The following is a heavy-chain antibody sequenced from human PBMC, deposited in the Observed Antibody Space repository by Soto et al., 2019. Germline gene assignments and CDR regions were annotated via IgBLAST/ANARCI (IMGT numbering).Heavy chain of an antibody. D-gene: IGHD3-10*01. CDR1: GFTFSSYG. J-gene: IGHJ6*02. V-gene: IGHV3-30*18. CDR3: AKDVGRELAGFGEFAIYYYGMDV. Sequence: GESLKISCAASGFTFSSYGMHWVRQAPGKGLEWVAVISYDGSNKYYADSVKGRFTISRDNSKNTLYLQMNSLRAEDTAVYYCAKDVGRELAGFGEFAIYYYGMDVWGQGTTVTVSS. CDR2: ISYDGSNK.